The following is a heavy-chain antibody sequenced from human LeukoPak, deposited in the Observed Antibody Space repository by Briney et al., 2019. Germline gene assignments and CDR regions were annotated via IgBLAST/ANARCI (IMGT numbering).Heavy chain of an antibody. V-gene: IGHV3-23*01. J-gene: IGHJ4*02. CDR3: AKLWRGSHPRYFDH. Sequence: GGSLRLSCAASGFTFSDYYMSWIRQAPGKGLEWVSTITDSGGTTFYADSVKGRFTISRDNFKNTVYLQMNSLRAEDTAVYYCAKLWRGSHPRYFDHWGQGTLVTVSS. CDR2: ITDSGGTT. CDR1: GFTFSDYY. D-gene: IGHD1-26*01.